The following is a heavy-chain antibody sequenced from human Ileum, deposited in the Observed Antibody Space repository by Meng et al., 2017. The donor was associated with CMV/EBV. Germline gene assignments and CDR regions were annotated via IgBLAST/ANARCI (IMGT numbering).Heavy chain of an antibody. V-gene: IGHV2-5*02. CDR1: GFSLTTNVES. CDR3: VHGYSSSSGQVS. Sequence: QITLKESGPTLVKPTQTLTLTCTFSGFSLTTNVESVGWIRQPPGKALEWLALIHGGGGKQYSPSLQSRLTATRDTSKNQVVLTMTNMDPVDTATYYYVHGYSSSSGQVSWGQGTLVTVSS. D-gene: IGHD6-6*01. CDR2: IHGGGGK. J-gene: IGHJ5*02.